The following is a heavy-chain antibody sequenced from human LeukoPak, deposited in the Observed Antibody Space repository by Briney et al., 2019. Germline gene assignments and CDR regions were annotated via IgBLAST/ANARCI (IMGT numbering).Heavy chain of an antibody. J-gene: IGHJ6*03. CDR3: ARDRLLDYYYHMDV. CDR2: IIPIFGTA. CDR1: GGTFSSYA. Sequence: SVKVSCKASGGTFSSYAISWVRQAPGQGLDWMGGIIPIFGTANYAQKFQGRVTITTDESTSTAYMELSSLRSEDTAMYYCARDRLLDYYYHMDVWGKGTTVTVSS. D-gene: IGHD2-15*01. V-gene: IGHV1-69*05.